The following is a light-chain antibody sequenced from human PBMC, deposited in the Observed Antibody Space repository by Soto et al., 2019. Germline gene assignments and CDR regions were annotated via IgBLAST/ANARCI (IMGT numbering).Light chain of an antibody. CDR2: AAS. V-gene: IGKV1-39*01. J-gene: IGKJ5*01. Sequence: DIQMTQSPSSLSASVGDRVTITCRASQSISSYLNWYQQKPGKAPKLLIYAASSLQSGVPSRFSGSGSGTDFTLTISSLQPEDFATYYCQQSYSTLFGQGTRLESK. CDR1: QSISSY. CDR3: QQSYSTL.